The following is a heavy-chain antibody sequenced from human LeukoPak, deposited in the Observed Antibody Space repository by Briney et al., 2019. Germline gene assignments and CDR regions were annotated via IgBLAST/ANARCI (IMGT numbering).Heavy chain of an antibody. V-gene: IGHV3-23*01. Sequence: GGSLRLSCAASGFTFSSYAMSWVRQAPGKGLGWVSAISGSGGSTYYADSVKGRFTISRDNSKNTLYLQMNSLRAEDTAVYYCANQGSYSYGLAFDYWGQGTLVTVSS. J-gene: IGHJ4*02. CDR2: ISGSGGST. D-gene: IGHD5-18*01. CDR1: GFTFSSYA. CDR3: ANQGSYSYGLAFDY.